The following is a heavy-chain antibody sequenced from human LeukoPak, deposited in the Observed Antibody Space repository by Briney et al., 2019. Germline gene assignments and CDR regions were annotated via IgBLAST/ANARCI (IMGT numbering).Heavy chain of an antibody. CDR1: GFTVSSNY. D-gene: IGHD3-3*01. V-gene: IGHV3-66*02. CDR3: ARDGAAYDFWSGRGMYYFDY. CDR2: IYSGGST. Sequence: GGSLRLSCAASGFTVSSNYMSWVRQAPGKGLEWVSVIYSGGSTYYADSVKGRFTISRDNSKNTLYLQMNSLRAEDTAVYYCARDGAAYDFWSGRGMYYFDYWGQGTLVTVSS. J-gene: IGHJ4*02.